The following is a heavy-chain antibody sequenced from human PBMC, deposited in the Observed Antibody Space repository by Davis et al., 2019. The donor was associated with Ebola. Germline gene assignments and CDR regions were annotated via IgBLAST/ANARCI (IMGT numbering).Heavy chain of an antibody. Sequence: HSQTLSLTCAISGDSVSSGGWNWIRQSPSRGLEWLGRTYYSSKWYNDYAVSVKSRITINPDTSKNQFSLQLNSVTPEDTAVYYCVRFRWELRGFDYWGQGTLVTVSS. CDR1: GDSVSSGG. D-gene: IGHD1-26*01. V-gene: IGHV6-1*01. J-gene: IGHJ4*02. CDR2: TYYSSKWYN. CDR3: VRFRWELRGFDY.